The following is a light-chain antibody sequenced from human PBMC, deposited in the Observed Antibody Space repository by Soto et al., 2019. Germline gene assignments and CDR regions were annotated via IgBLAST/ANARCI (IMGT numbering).Light chain of an antibody. J-gene: IGKJ2*01. Sequence: IQMTQSPSSLSASVGDRVTLSCRASRNISSDLNWYQLKPGKAPKLLIYRASTLQNGVPSRFSGSGSATDFILTITTLQPEDVATYSCQQSYSTLPYTFGQGTKVEIK. V-gene: IGKV1-39*01. CDR2: RAS. CDR3: QQSYSTLPYT. CDR1: RNISSD.